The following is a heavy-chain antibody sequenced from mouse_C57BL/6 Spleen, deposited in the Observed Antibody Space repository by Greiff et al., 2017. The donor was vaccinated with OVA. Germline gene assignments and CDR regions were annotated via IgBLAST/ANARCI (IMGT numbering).Heavy chain of an antibody. J-gene: IGHJ3*01. CDR3: ARGWDGFAY. CDR1: GYTITDYN. D-gene: IGHD4-1*01. Sequence: VQLQQSGPELVKPGASVKIPCKASGYTITDYNMDWVKQSHGKSLEWIGDINPNNGGTIYNQKFKGKATLTVDKSSSTAYMELRSLTSEDTAVYYCARGWDGFAYWGQGTLVTVSA. CDR2: INPNNGGT. V-gene: IGHV1-18*01.